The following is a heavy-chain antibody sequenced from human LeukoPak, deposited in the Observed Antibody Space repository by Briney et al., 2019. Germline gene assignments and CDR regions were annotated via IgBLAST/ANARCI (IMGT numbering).Heavy chain of an antibody. D-gene: IGHD3-9*01. CDR2: IRYDGSNK. Sequence: GGSLRLSCAASGFTFSSYGMHWVRQAPGKGLEWVAFIRYDGSNKYYADSVKGRFTISRDNSKNTLYLQMNSLRAEDTAVYYCAKDSRLDAYYDILTGYYWYYFDHWGQGTLVTVSS. CDR1: GFTFSSYG. CDR3: AKDSRLDAYYDILTGYYWYYFDH. J-gene: IGHJ4*02. V-gene: IGHV3-30*02.